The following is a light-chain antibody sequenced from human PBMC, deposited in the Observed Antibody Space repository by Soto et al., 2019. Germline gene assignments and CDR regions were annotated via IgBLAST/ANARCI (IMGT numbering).Light chain of an antibody. V-gene: IGLV2-8*01. CDR2: EVT. CDR3: SSYAGNNDLV. CDR1: SSDVGGYKY. J-gene: IGLJ3*02. Sequence: QSVLTQPPSASGSLGQPVAISCTGTSSDVGGYKYVSWYQQHPGKAPKVMIYEVTKRPSGVPDRFSGSKSGNTASLTVSGLQAEDEADYYCSSYAGNNDLVFGGGTKVTVL.